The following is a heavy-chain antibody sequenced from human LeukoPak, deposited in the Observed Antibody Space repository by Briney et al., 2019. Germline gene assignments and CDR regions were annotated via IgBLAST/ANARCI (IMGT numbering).Heavy chain of an antibody. CDR3: AKDQTINPPLGYGSGSFYVY. V-gene: IGHV3-23*01. D-gene: IGHD3-10*01. J-gene: IGHJ4*02. CDR2: ISGSGGST. Sequence: HPGGSLRLSCAASGFTFSSYAMSWVRQAPGKGLEWVSAISGSGGSTYYADSVKGRFTISRDNSKNTLYLQMNSLRAEDTAVYYCAKDQTINPPLGYGSGSFYVYWGQGTLVTVSS. CDR1: GFTFSSYA.